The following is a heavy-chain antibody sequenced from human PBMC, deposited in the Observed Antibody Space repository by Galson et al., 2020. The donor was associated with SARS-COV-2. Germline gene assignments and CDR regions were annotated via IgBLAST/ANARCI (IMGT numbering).Heavy chain of an antibody. CDR3: ARLRISAFVSSWLDA. D-gene: IGHD2-15*01. CDR2: IDPGDSYT. CDR1: GYSFSGYGYW. V-gene: IGHV5-10-1*01. Sequence: GESLKISCQASGYSFSGYGYWIRWVRQLPGKGLEWMGRIDPGDSYTNYSQSFQGHVTISIDKSTNTAYLQWSSLRASDTAIYYCARLRISAFVSSWLDAWGQGTLVTVSS. J-gene: IGHJ5*02.